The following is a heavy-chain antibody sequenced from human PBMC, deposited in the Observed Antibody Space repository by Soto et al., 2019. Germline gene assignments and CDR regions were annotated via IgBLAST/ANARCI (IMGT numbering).Heavy chain of an antibody. D-gene: IGHD2-15*01. CDR1: GYTFTPYP. J-gene: IGHJ5*02. CDR3: AREPLCGGRCYDNWFDP. Sequence: QVQLVQSGAEVKKPGASVRLSCKASGYTFTPYPIHWVRQAPGQNLEWMGWINNGNGNTDYSQQFKDRVTITRDTSASTVYMELTSLRSEDTALYYCAREPLCGGRCYDNWFDPWGQGTLVTVSS. CDR2: INNGNGNT. V-gene: IGHV1-3*04.